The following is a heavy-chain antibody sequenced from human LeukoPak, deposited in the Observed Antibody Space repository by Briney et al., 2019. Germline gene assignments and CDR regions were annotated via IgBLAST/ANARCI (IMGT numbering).Heavy chain of an antibody. Sequence: GASVKVSCKASGYTFTSYDINWVRQATGQGLEWMGWMNPNSGNTGYAQKFKGRVTMTRNTSISTAYMELSSLRSEDTAVYYCARVSSGSTIFGVVIMAPLGAFDIWGQGTMVTVSS. CDR3: ARVSSGSTIFGVVIMAPLGAFDI. CDR2: MNPNSGNT. V-gene: IGHV1-8*01. CDR1: GYTFTSYD. J-gene: IGHJ3*02. D-gene: IGHD3-3*01.